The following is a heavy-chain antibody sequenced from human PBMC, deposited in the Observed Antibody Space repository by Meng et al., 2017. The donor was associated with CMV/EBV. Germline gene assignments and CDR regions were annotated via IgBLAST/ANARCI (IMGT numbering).Heavy chain of an antibody. D-gene: IGHD1-26*01. J-gene: IGHJ4*02. CDR1: GFTFGDYA. CDR3: TRDFEVGATEDY. Sequence: GGSLRLSCTASGFTFGDYAMSWVRQAPGKGLEWVGFIRSKAYGGTTEYAAFVKGRFIISRDDSKSIAYLQMNSLKTEDTAVYYCTRDFEVGATEDYWGQGTLVTVSS. CDR2: IRSKAYGGTT. V-gene: IGHV3-49*04.